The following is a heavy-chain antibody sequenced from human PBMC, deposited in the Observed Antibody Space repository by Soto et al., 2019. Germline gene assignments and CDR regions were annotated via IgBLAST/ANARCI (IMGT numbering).Heavy chain of an antibody. V-gene: IGHV1-69*13. CDR1: VGTFSSYV. J-gene: IGHJ4*02. Sequence: SVKVSCKASVGTFSSYVISWVRQAPGQGLEWMGGIIPIFGTANYAQKFQGRVTITADESTSTAYMELSSLRSEDTAVYYCARATRPRGELNYWGQGTLVTVSS. CDR2: IIPIFGTA. D-gene: IGHD4-17*01. CDR3: ARATRPRGELNY.